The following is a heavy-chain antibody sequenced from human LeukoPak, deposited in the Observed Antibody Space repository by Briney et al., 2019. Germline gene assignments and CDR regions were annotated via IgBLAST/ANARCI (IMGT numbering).Heavy chain of an antibody. CDR3: ANWAGAPADYFSGPLDY. D-gene: IGHD3-3*01. CDR2: INPSGGST. Sequence: ASVKVSCKASGYTFTSYYMHWVRQAPGQGLEWMGIINPSGGSTSYAQNFQGRVTITRDTSASTAYMELSYLKSEDTAIYYCANWAGAPADYFSGPLDYWGQGTLVTVSS. CDR1: GYTFTSYY. J-gene: IGHJ4*02. V-gene: IGHV1-46*01.